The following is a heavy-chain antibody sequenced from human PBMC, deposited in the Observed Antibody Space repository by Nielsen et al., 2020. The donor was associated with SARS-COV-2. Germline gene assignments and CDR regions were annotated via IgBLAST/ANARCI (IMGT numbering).Heavy chain of an antibody. CDR1: GYSFTSYW. CDR2: IDPSDSYT. D-gene: IGHD6-13*01. V-gene: IGHV5-10-1*01. CDR3: ATIAAAGDWWFDP. J-gene: IGHJ5*02. Sequence: GESLKISCKGSGYSFTSYWISWVRQMPGKGLEWMGRIDPSDSYTNYSPSFQGHVTISADKSIRTAYLQWSSLKASDTAMYYCATIAAAGDWWFDPWGQGTLVTVSS.